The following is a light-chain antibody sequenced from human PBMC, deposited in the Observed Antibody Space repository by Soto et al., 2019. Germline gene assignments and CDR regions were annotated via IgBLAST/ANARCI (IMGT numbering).Light chain of an antibody. CDR2: LNNDGSH. CDR1: SGHSTYA. CDR3: QTWGSGIVV. Sequence: QPVLTQSPSASASLGASVKLTCTLSSGHSTYAIAWHQQQPEKGPRFLMKLNNDGSHTKGDGIPDRFSGSTSGAERYLTISSLQSEDEAEYYCQTWGSGIVVFGGGTKLTVL. J-gene: IGLJ2*01. V-gene: IGLV4-69*01.